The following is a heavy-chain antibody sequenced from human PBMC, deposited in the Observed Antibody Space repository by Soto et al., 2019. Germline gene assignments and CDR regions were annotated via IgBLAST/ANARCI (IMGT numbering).Heavy chain of an antibody. D-gene: IGHD6-19*01. CDR2: ISSSSSYI. J-gene: IGHJ6*02. V-gene: IGHV3-21*01. CDR1: GFTFSSYS. CDR3: ARPRSVGGMDV. Sequence: GGSLRLSCAASGFTFSSYSMNWVRQAPGKGLEWVSSISSSSSYIYYADSVKGRFTISRDNAKNSLYLQMNSLRAEDTAVYYCARPRSVGGMDVWGQGTTVTVSS.